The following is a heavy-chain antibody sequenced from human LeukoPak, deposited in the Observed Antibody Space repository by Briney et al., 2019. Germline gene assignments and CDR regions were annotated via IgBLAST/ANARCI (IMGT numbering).Heavy chain of an antibody. V-gene: IGHV4-59*01. CDR3: ARDDSTSCYDY. CDR2: IYYSGST. CDR1: AGSINNYY. D-gene: IGHD2-2*01. J-gene: IGHJ4*02. Sequence: SETLSLTCTISAGSINNYYWSWIRQPPGKGLEWIGYIYYSGSTNYNPSLKSRVTISVDTSKEQVSLNLSSVTAADTAVYYCARDDSTSCYDYWGQGTLVTVSS.